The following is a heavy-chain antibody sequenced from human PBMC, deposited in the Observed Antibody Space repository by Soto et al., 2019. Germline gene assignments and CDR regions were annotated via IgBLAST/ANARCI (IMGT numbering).Heavy chain of an antibody. CDR3: ARESRSWYGSIWDY. D-gene: IGHD6-13*01. Sequence: SETLSLTCTVSGGSVSSSSYYWGWIRQPPGKGLEWIGYIYFSGGTNYNPSLKSRVTISVDTSKNQFSLKLSSVTAAVSAVYYCARESRSWYGSIWDYWGQGTLVTVSS. V-gene: IGHV4-61*01. CDR2: IYFSGGT. CDR1: GGSVSSSSYY. J-gene: IGHJ4*02.